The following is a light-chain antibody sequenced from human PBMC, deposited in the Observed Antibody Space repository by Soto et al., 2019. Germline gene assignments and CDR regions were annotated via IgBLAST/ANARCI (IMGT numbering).Light chain of an antibody. J-gene: IGKJ1*01. CDR2: GAS. Sequence: EIVMTQSPATLSVSPGERVTLSCRPSQGVSSNLAWYQQKPGQAPRLLIYGASTRATDIPARFSGSGSGTEFTLSISSLLSEDFAVYYCQQYNNWPRTFGQGTKVDIK. CDR3: QQYNNWPRT. V-gene: IGKV3-15*01. CDR1: QGVSSN.